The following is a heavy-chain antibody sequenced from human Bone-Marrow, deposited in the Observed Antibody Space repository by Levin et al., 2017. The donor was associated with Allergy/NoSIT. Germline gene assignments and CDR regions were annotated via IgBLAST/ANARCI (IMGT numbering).Heavy chain of an antibody. J-gene: IGHJ4*02. CDR3: ATRYSSSWYPFED. CDR1: GYSFANYW. D-gene: IGHD6-13*01. CDR2: IYPDDSDT. V-gene: IGHV5-51*01. Sequence: GGSLRLSCKASGYSFANYWIGWVRQMPGKGLEWMGVIYPDDSDTRYSPSFQGQVTISADKDISTAYLQWSSLKASDTAIYYCATRYSSSWYPFEDWGQGTQVTVSS.